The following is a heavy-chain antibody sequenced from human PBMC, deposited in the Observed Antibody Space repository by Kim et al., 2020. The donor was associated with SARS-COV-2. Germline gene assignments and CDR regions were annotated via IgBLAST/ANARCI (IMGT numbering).Heavy chain of an antibody. CDR2: IYSGGST. Sequence: GGSLRLSCAASGFTVSSNYMSWVRQAPGKGLEWVSVIYSGGSTYYADSVKGRFTISRDNSKNTLYLQMNSLRAEDTAVYYCARDLRGSGSYYNSPWYYYGMDVWGQGTTVTVSS. J-gene: IGHJ6*02. CDR1: GFTVSSNY. V-gene: IGHV3-53*01. CDR3: ARDLRGSGSYYNSPWYYYGMDV. D-gene: IGHD3-10*01.